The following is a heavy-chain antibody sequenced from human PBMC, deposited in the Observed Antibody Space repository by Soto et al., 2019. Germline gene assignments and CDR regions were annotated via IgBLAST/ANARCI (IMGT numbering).Heavy chain of an antibody. J-gene: IGHJ4*02. D-gene: IGHD6-6*01. CDR1: GFTFSSYG. Sequence: QVQLVESGGGVVQPGRSLRLSCAASGFTFSSYGMHWVRQAPGKGLEWVAVIWYDGSNKYYADSVKGRFTISRDNSKNTLYLQMNSLRAEDTAVYYCARAPYSSLLDYRGQGTLVTVSS. CDR3: ARAPYSSLLDY. V-gene: IGHV3-33*01. CDR2: IWYDGSNK.